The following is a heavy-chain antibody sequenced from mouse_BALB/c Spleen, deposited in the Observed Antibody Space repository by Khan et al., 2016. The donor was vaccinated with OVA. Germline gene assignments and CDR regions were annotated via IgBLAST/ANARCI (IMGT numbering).Heavy chain of an antibody. CDR1: GYSFTGYF. Sequence: EVQLQESGPELVKPGASVKISCKASGYSFTGYFMNWVMQSHGKSLEWIGRINPHVGETLSNPKFKGQATLTVDESSSTAHMELRSLASEDSAVYYCARVYRSDFDYWGQGTTLTVSS. CDR3: ARVYRSDFDY. D-gene: IGHD1-1*01. V-gene: IGHV1-20*02. J-gene: IGHJ2*01. CDR2: INPHVGET.